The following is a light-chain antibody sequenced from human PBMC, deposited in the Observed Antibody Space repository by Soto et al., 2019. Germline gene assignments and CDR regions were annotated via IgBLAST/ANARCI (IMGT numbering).Light chain of an antibody. J-gene: IGKJ1*01. CDR2: AAS. CDR1: QSISRH. CDR3: QQSYTTPWT. Sequence: DIQMTQSPSSLSASVGDRVTITCRASQSISRHLNWYQQKVGEAPKLLIYAASSLHSGVPSRFSGSGSGTDFTLTISSLQPGDFASYYCQQSYTTPWTFGQGTKVEIK. V-gene: IGKV1-39*01.